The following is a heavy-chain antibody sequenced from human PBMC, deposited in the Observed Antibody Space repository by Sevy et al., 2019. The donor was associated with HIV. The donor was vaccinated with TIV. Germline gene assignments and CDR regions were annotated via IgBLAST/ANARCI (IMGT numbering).Heavy chain of an antibody. D-gene: IGHD2-2*01. CDR3: ARLIGDIVVVPADDYYYYGMDV. CDR1: GYTFTSYG. J-gene: IGHJ6*02. V-gene: IGHV1-18*01. Sequence: ASVKVSCKASGYTFTSYGISWVRQAPGQGLEWMGWISAYNGNTNYAQKLQGRVTMTTDTSRSTAYMELRSLRSDDTAVYYCARLIGDIVVVPADDYYYYGMDVWGQGTTVTVSS. CDR2: ISAYNGNT.